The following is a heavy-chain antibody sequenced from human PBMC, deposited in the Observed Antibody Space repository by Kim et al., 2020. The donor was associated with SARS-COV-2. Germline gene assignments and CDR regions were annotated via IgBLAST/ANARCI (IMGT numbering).Heavy chain of an antibody. Sequence: GGSLRLSCAASGFTFSNYSMSWVRQAPGKGLEWVSGISDGDGSTYYADSVKGRFTISRDNSKNTLYLQMNSLRAEDTAVYYCARLVMIGGVRFDYWGQGILV. D-gene: IGHD3-16*01. CDR1: GFTFSNYS. CDR3: ARLVMIGGVRFDY. CDR2: ISDGDGST. V-gene: IGHV3-23*01. J-gene: IGHJ4*02.